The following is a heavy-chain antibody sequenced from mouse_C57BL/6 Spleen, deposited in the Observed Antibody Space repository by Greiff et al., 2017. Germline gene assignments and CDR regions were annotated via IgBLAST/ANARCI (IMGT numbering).Heavy chain of an antibody. CDR2: IDPSDSET. CDR3: ARETGTHARDY. CDR1: GYTFTSYW. J-gene: IGHJ4*01. V-gene: IGHV1-52*01. Sequence: VQLQQPGAELVRPGSSVKLSCKASGYTFTSYWMHWVKQRPIQGLEWIGNIDPSDSETHYNQKFKDKATLTVDKSSSTAYMQLSSLTSEDSAVYYCARETGTHARDYWGQGTSVTVSS. D-gene: IGHD4-1*01.